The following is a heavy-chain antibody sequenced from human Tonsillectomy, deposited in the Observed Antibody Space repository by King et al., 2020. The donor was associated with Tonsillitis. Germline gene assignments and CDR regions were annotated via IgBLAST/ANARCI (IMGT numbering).Heavy chain of an antibody. CDR3: ARGWSGGVVGYYFVGMDV. V-gene: IGHV1-2*02. D-gene: IGHD2-8*02. J-gene: IGHJ6*02. CDR2: INLYSGNP. CDR1: GYTFTDFY. Sequence: VQLVESGAEVKKPGASVTVSCQASGYTFTDFYIHWVRQAPGQGLEWMGWINLYSGNPNYAQKFQDRVTMTRETSIRTAYMELTSLTSDDTAVYYCARGWSGGVVGYYFVGMDVWGQGTTVTVSS.